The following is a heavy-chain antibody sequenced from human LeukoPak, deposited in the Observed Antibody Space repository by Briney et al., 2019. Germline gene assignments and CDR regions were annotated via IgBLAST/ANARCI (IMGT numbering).Heavy chain of an antibody. CDR3: ARVATFWSGYYTGQDYYYMDV. J-gene: IGHJ6*03. V-gene: IGHV6-1*01. CDR2: TYYRSKWYN. D-gene: IGHD3-3*01. CDR1: GDSVSSNNGA. Sequence: SPTLSLTFAISGDSVSSNNGAWNWIRQSPSRGLEWLGRTYYRSKWYNDYAGSLISRITISPDTSKNQFSLQLYSVTPEDTAVYYCARVATFWSGYYTGQDYYYMDVWGKGTTVTVSS.